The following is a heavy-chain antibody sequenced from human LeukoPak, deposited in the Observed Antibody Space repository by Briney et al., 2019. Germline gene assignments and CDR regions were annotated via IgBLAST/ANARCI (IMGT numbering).Heavy chain of an antibody. V-gene: IGHV4-59*01. CDR3: ARGIAVAGAAWGFDP. J-gene: IGHJ5*02. Sequence: PSETLSLTCTVSGGSISSYYWSWIRQPPGKGLEWIGYIYYSGSTNYNPSFKSRVTISVDTSKNQFSLKLSSVTAADTAVYYCARGIAVAGAAWGFDPWGQGTLVTVSS. CDR1: GGSISSYY. D-gene: IGHD6-19*01. CDR2: IYYSGST.